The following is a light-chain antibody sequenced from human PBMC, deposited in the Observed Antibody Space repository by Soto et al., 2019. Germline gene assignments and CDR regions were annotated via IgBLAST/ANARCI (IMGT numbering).Light chain of an antibody. CDR1: QSVGTY. Sequence: EIVLTQSPATLSLSPGERATLSCRASQSVGTYLAWYQQKPGQAPRLLIYDASNRATGIPARFSGSGSGTDFTLTISGLXPEDFAVYYCQQRTNWPPLTFGGGTKVEIK. CDR2: DAS. CDR3: QQRTNWPPLT. J-gene: IGKJ4*01. V-gene: IGKV3-11*01.